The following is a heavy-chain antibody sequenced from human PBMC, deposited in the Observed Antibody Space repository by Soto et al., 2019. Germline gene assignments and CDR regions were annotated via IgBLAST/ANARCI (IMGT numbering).Heavy chain of an antibody. CDR2: IAYDGNNK. Sequence: QVQLVESGGGVVQPGRSLRLSCAASGFTFSSYSIHWVRQAPGKGLEWVGVIAYDGNNKYYADSVKGRFTISRDNSKNTLFLQMNSLGAEVMAVYYCARALGGYYGVDVWGQGTSVTVSS. CDR1: GFTFSSYS. J-gene: IGHJ6*02. CDR3: ARALGGYYGVDV. V-gene: IGHV3-30-3*01.